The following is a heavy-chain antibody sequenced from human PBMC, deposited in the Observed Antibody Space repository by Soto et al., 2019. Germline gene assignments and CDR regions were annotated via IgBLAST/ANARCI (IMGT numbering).Heavy chain of an antibody. CDR2: IYYSGST. CDR1: GGSISSYC. CDR3: ARVLEPEYYYDSSGPAYYFDY. Sequence: LEILSLTCTVSGGSISSYCWSWIRQPPGKGLEWIGYIYYSGSTNYNPSLKSRVTISVDTSKNQFSLKLSSVTAADTAVYYCARVLEPEYYYDSSGPAYYFDYWGQGTLVTSPQ. J-gene: IGHJ4*02. D-gene: IGHD3-22*01. V-gene: IGHV4-59*01.